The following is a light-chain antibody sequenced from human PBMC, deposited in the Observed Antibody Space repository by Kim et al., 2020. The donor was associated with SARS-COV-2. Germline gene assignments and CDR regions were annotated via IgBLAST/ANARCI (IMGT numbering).Light chain of an antibody. V-gene: IGKV1-8*01. CDR1: QGISSY. CDR2: AAS. J-gene: IGKJ2*02. CDR3: QQYYSYPRT. Sequence: AIRMTQSPSSFSASKGDRVTITCRASQGISSYLAWYQQKPGKAPKLLIYAASTLQSGVPSRFSGSGSGTDFTLTISCLQSEDFATYYCQQYYSYPRTFGQGTKLEI.